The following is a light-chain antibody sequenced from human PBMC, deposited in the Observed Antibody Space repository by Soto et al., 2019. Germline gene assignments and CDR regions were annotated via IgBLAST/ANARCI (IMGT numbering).Light chain of an antibody. CDR2: DVS. V-gene: IGLV2-14*01. CDR1: SSDVGGYNY. J-gene: IGLJ1*01. CDR3: SSYTSSSTQV. Sequence: QSALTQPASVSGSPGQSITISCTGTSSDVGGYNYVSWYQQHPGKAPKLMIYDVSNRPSGVSNRFSGSKSGNKASLTISGLQAEDEADYYCSSYTSSSTQVFGTGTKLTVL.